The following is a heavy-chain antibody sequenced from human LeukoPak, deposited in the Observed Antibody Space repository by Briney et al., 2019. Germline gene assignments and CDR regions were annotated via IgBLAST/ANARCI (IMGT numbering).Heavy chain of an antibody. D-gene: IGHD6-13*01. Sequence: ASVNVSCKASVYTFTSYGISWVRQAPGQGLEWMGWISAYNGNTNYAQKLQGRVTMTTDTSTSTAYMELRSLRSDDTAVYYCARAYSSSWYVGYWGQGTLVTVSS. J-gene: IGHJ4*02. V-gene: IGHV1-18*01. CDR3: ARAYSSSWYVGY. CDR1: VYTFTSYG. CDR2: ISAYNGNT.